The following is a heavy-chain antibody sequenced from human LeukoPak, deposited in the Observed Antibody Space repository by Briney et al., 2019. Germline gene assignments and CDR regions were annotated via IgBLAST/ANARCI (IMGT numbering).Heavy chain of an antibody. J-gene: IGHJ6*02. D-gene: IGHD3-9*01. Sequence: GGSLRLSCAASEFTFSSYEMNWVRQAPGKGLEWVSYISSSGSTIYYADSVKGRFTISRDNAKNSLYLQMNSLRAEDTAVYYCASFFSPISLDWLHQGYYGMDVWGQGTTVTVSS. V-gene: IGHV3-48*03. CDR3: ASFFSPISLDWLHQGYYGMDV. CDR1: EFTFSSYE. CDR2: ISSSGSTI.